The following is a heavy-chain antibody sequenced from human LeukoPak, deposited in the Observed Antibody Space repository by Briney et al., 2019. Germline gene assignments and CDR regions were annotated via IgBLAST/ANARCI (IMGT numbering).Heavy chain of an antibody. J-gene: IGHJ4*02. CDR2: ISGSGGST. V-gene: IGHV3-23*01. CDR1: GFTFSSYA. D-gene: IGHD6-13*01. Sequence: PGGSLRLSCAASGFTFSSYAMSWVRQAPGKGLEWVSAISGSGGSTYYADSVKGRFTISRDNSKNTLYLQMNSLRAEDTAVYYCAKDFTAAPGNVFHFDYWGQGTLVTVSS. CDR3: AKDFTAAPGNVFHFDY.